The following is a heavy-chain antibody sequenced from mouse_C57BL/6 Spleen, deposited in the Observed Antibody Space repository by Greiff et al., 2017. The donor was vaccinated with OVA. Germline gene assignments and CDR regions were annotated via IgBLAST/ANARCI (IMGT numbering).Heavy chain of an antibody. J-gene: IGHJ2*01. D-gene: IGHD2-1*01. CDR2: LNPNNGGT. V-gene: IGHV1-22*01. CDR1: GYTFTDYN. CDR3: AREGIYYGNYEDFDY. Sequence: EVQLQQSGPELVKPGASVKMSCKASGYTFTDYNMHWVKQSHGKSLEWIGYLNPNNGGTSYNQKFKGKATLTVNKSSSTAYMELRSLTSEDSAVYYCAREGIYYGNYEDFDYWGQGTTLTVSS.